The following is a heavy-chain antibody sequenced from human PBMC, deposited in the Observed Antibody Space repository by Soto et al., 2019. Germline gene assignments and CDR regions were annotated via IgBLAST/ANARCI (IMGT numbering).Heavy chain of an antibody. Sequence: PSETLSLTCTVSGGSISSSSYYWGWIRQPPGKGLEWIGSIYYSGSTYYNPSLKSRVTISVDTSKNQFSLKLSSVTAADTAVYYCARSRRDGYKLHSAPDYWGQGTLVTVSS. CDR2: IYYSGST. CDR3: ARSRRDGYKLHSAPDY. D-gene: IGHD5-12*01. CDR1: GGSISSSSYY. J-gene: IGHJ4*02. V-gene: IGHV4-39*01.